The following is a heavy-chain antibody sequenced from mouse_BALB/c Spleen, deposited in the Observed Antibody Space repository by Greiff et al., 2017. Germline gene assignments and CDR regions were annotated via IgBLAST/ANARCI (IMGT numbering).Heavy chain of an antibody. CDR2: ISTYYGNT. Sequence: QVQLQQSGPELVRPGVSVKISCKGSSYTFTDYAMHWVKQSHAKSLEWIGVISTYYGNTNYNQKFKGKATMTVDKSSSTAYMELARLTSEDSAVYYCARGGDGYFDYWGQGTTLTVSS. CDR3: ARGGDGYFDY. V-gene: IGHV1-67*01. J-gene: IGHJ2*01. CDR1: SYTFTDYA. D-gene: IGHD2-3*01.